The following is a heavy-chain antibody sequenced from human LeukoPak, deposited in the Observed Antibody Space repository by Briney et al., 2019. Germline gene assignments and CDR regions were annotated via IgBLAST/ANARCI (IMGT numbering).Heavy chain of an antibody. CDR2: ISSSSSSYI. J-gene: IGHJ4*02. CDR3: ARVRCSGGSCYAGCFDY. D-gene: IGHD2-15*01. CDR1: GFTFSSYS. V-gene: IGHV3-21*01. Sequence: GGSLRLSCAASGFTFSSYSMNWVRQAPGKGLEWVSSISSSSSSYIYYADSVKGRFTISRDNAKNSLYLQMNSLRAEDTAVYYCARVRCSGGSCYAGCFDYWGQGTLVTVSS.